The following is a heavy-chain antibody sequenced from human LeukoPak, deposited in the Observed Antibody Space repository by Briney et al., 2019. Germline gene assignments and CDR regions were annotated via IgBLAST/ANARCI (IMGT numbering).Heavy chain of an antibody. J-gene: IGHJ5*02. CDR2: MNPNNGNT. CDR1: GFTFTSYD. V-gene: IGHV1-8*01. Sequence: ASVKVSCKASGFTFTSYDINWVRQATGQELEWMGWMNPNNGNTGYAQKFQGRVTMTKDTSISTAYMELRSLRSEDTAVYYCVRDGEGVAISVNYWFDPWGQGTLVTVSS. D-gene: IGHD3-10*01. CDR3: VRDGEGVAISVNYWFDP.